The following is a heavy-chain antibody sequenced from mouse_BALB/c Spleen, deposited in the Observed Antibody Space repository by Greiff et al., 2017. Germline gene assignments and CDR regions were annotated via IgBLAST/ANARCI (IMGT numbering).Heavy chain of an antibody. CDR2: INPSSGYT. CDR3: ARFRRDYYAMDY. Sequence: VQLQQSGAELARPGASVKMSCKASGYTFTSYTMHWVKQRPGQGLEWIGYINPSSGYTNYNQKFKDKATLTADKSSSTAYMQLSSLTSEDSAVYYCARFRRDYYAMDYWGQGTSVTVSS. CDR1: GYTFTSYT. J-gene: IGHJ4*01. V-gene: IGHV1-4*01.